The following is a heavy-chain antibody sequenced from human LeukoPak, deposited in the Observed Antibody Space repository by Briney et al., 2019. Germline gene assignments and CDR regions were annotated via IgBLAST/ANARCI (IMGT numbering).Heavy chain of an antibody. CDR3: ARKGRKGSGRYYFDY. J-gene: IGHJ4*02. CDR1: GGSISSSSYY. CDR2: IYYSGST. V-gene: IGHV4-61*05. D-gene: IGHD3-10*01. Sequence: SETLSLTCTVSGGSISSSSYYWSWIRQPPGKGLEWIGYIYYSGSTNYNPSLKSRVTISVDTSKNQFSLKLSSVTAADTAVYYCARKGRKGSGRYYFDYWGQGTLVTVSS.